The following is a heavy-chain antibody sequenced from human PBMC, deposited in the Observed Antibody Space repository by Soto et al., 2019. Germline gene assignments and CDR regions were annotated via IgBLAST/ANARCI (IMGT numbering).Heavy chain of an antibody. V-gene: IGHV1-8*01. D-gene: IGHD2-8*02. CDR3: ARDTGIIGGCQP. Sequence: ASVKVSCKASGYTFTSYDINWVRKATGEGLEWMGWMNPNSGNTGYAQKFQGRVTMTRNTSTRTAYMELSSLRSEDTAVYYCARDTGIIGGCQPLGQAILVSVSS. CDR2: MNPNSGNT. J-gene: IGHJ5*01. CDR1: GYTFTSYD.